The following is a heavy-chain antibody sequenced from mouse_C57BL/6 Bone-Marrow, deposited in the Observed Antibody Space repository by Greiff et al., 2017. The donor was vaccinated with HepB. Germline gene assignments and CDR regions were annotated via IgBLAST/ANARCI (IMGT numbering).Heavy chain of an antibody. CDR2: IYPRSGNT. V-gene: IGHV1-55*01. Sequence: QVQLQQPGAELVKPGASVKMSCKASGYTFTSYWITWVKQRPGQGLEWIGEIYPRSGNTYYNEKFKGKATLTADKSSSTAYMELRSLTSEDSAVYFCASWGLGLDYWGQGTTLTVSS. J-gene: IGHJ2*01. CDR3: ASWGLGLDY. D-gene: IGHD4-1*01. CDR1: GYTFTSYW.